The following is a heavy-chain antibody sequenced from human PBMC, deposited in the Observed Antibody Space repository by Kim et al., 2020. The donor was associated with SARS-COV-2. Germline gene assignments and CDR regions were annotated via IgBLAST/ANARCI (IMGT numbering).Heavy chain of an antibody. CDR2: IYPSDAYT. CDR3: ARRHYYDSPAYFDY. V-gene: IGHV5-51*01. J-gene: IGHJ4*02. D-gene: IGHD3-22*01. CDR1: GYSFSSYV. Sequence: GESLKISCKASGYSFSSYVIGWVRQMPGKGLEWMGIIYPSDAYTTKSPSFEGQVTISADKSISTAYLQWSSLKASDTAMYFCARRHYYDSPAYFDYWGQGTLVTVSS.